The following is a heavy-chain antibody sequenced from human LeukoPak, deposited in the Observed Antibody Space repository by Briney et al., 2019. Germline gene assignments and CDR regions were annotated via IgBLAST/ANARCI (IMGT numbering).Heavy chain of an antibody. CDR2: ISSSSSTI. J-gene: IGHJ4*02. CDR3: ARDVYYDSSGYYPYHFDY. CDR1: GFTFSSYS. V-gene: IGHV3-48*01. D-gene: IGHD3-22*01. Sequence: GGSLRLSCAASGFTFSSYSMNWVRQAPGKGLEWVSYISSSSSTIYYADSVKGRFTISRDNAKNSLYLQMNSLRAEDTAVYYCARDVYYDSSGYYPYHFDYWGQGTLVTVSS.